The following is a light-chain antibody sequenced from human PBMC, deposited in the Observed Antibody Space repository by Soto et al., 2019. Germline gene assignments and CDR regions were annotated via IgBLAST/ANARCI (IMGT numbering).Light chain of an antibody. Sequence: QSALTQPASVSGSPGQSITISCTGTSSDVGGRNFVSWYQQHPGKAPKVMISAVSHRPSGVSNRFSGSKSGNTASLSISGLQAEDEADYYCSSYTSSSTPLYVFGTGTKLTVL. V-gene: IGLV2-14*01. CDR1: SSDVGGRNF. CDR3: SSYTSSSTPLYV. J-gene: IGLJ1*01. CDR2: AVS.